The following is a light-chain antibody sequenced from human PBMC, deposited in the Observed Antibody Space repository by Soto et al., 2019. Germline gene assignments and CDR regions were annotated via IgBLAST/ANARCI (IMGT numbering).Light chain of an antibody. J-gene: IGKJ5*01. CDR3: QQYNNWPIT. CDR1: QSVSRSY. Sequence: IALTQSPGTLSLSPGERATLFCRASQSVSRSYLAWYQQKPGQAPRLLIYGASTRATGIPARFSGSGSGTEFTLTISSLQSEDLAVYYCQQYNNWPITFGQGTRLEI. V-gene: IGKV3-15*01. CDR2: GAS.